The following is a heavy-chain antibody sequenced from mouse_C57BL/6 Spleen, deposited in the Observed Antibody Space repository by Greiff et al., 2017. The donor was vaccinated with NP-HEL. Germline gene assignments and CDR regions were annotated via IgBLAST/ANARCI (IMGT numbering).Heavy chain of an antibody. D-gene: IGHD2-4*01. V-gene: IGHV1-22*01. Sequence: EVQLQQSGPELVKPGASVKMSCKASGYTFTDYNMHWVKQSHGKSLEWIGYINPNNGGTSYNQKFKGKATLTVNKSSSTAYMELRSLTSEDSAVYYCAGGLRLAWFAYWGQGTLVTVSA. CDR1: GYTFTDYN. CDR3: AGGLRLAWFAY. J-gene: IGHJ3*01. CDR2: INPNNGGT.